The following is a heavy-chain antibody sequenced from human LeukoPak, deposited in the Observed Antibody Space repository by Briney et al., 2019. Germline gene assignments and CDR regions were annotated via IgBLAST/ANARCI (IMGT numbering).Heavy chain of an antibody. V-gene: IGHV3-74*01. CDR3: AREDFNDYYFDY. J-gene: IGHJ4*02. D-gene: IGHD2-21*02. Sequence: PGGSLRLSCAASGFTFRSYWMHWVRQAPGKGLVWVSRSNSDGSSTTYADSVKGRFTVSRDNAKNTLYLQMNSLRAGDTAVYYCAREDFNDYYFDYWGQGTLVTVSS. CDR1: GFTFRSYW. CDR2: SNSDGSST.